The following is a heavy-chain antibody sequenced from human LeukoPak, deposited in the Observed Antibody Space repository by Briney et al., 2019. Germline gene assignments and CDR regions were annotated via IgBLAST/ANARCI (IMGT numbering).Heavy chain of an antibody. CDR2: IYYSGST. D-gene: IGHD2-2*01. CDR1: GGSISSSSYY. Sequence: SETLSLTCTVSGGSISSSSYYWGWIRQPPGKGLEWIGSIYYSGSTYYNPSLKSRVTVSVDTSKNQFSLKLSSVTAADTAVYYCARGGVVAGESGVDYWGQATLVTVSS. CDR3: ARGGVVAGESGVDY. V-gene: IGHV4-39*01. J-gene: IGHJ4*02.